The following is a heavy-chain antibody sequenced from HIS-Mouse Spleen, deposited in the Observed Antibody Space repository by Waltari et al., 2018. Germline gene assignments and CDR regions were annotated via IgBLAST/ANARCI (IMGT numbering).Heavy chain of an antibody. CDR2: ISYDGSNK. D-gene: IGHD1-26*01. CDR1: GFTFSSYG. J-gene: IGHJ5*02. V-gene: IGHV3-30*03. CDR3: ARESGSYGNWFDP. Sequence: QVQLVESGGGVVQPGRSLRLSCAASGFTFSSYGMHWVRQAPGKGLEWVAVISYDGSNKYYADFVKGRFTISRDNSKNTLYLQMNSLRAEDTAVYYCARESGSYGNWFDPWGQGTLVTVSS.